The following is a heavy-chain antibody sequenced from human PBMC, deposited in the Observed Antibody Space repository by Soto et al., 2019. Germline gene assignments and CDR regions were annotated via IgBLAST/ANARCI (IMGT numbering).Heavy chain of an antibody. CDR2: ISGSGGST. CDR1: GFTFSSYA. J-gene: IGHJ4*02. D-gene: IGHD2-2*01. CDR3: AKDLVVVTAANPDYDY. V-gene: IGHV3-23*01. Sequence: PGGSLRLSCAASGFTFSSYAMSWVRQAPGKGLEWVSAISGSGGSTYYADSVKGRFTITRGKSNNTPYLQMNNLRAEDTALYYCAKDLVVVTAANPDYDYRRQGNLVPVSS.